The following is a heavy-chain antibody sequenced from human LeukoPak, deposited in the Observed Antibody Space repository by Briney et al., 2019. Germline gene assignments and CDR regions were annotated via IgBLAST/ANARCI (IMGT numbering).Heavy chain of an antibody. J-gene: IGHJ4*02. V-gene: IGHV3-7*01. CDR3: ARQSPVRDHYFDSSGPLDY. D-gene: IGHD3-22*01. Sequence: GGTLRLSCAASGFSFSTYCMTWVRQAPGKGREWVANIKQDGSEQYYVDSVKGRFTISRDNAKHSLYLQMNSLRAEDTAEYYCARQSPVRDHYFDSSGPLDYWGQGTLVTVSS. CDR1: GFSFSTYC. CDR2: IKQDGSEQ.